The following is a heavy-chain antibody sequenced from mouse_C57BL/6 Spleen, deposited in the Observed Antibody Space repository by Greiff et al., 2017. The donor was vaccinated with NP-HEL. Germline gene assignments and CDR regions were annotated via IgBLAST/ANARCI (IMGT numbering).Heavy chain of an antibody. CDR1: GYAFSSSW. J-gene: IGHJ1*03. D-gene: IGHD2-4*01. Sequence: QVQLQQSGPELVKPGASVKISCKASGYAFSSSWMNWVKQRPGKGLEWIGRIYPGDGDTNYNGKFKGKATLTADKSSSTAYMQRSSLTSEDSAVYFCARRGYDYDGYFDVWGTGTTVTVSS. CDR3: ARRGYDYDGYFDV. CDR2: IYPGDGDT. V-gene: IGHV1-82*01.